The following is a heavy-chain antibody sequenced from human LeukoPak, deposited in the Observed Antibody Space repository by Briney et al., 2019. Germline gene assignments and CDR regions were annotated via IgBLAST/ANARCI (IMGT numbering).Heavy chain of an antibody. J-gene: IGHJ6*03. CDR2: INPNSGGT. V-gene: IGHV1-2*02. CDR3: ARVTFGGATSHYYMDV. Sequence: ASVKVSCRASGYTFTGYYMHWVRQAPGQGLEWMGWINPNSGGTNYAQKFQGRVTMTRDTSISTAYMELSRLRSDDTAVYYCARVTFGGATSHYYMDVWGKGTTVTISS. CDR1: GYTFTGYY. D-gene: IGHD1-26*01.